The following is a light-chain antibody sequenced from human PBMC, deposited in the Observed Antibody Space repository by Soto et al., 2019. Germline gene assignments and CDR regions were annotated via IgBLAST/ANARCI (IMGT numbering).Light chain of an antibody. J-gene: IGLJ2*01. CDR2: HDD. Sequence: QSVLTQPPSVSEAPGQRVTISCSGSSSNIGNNSVTWYQQLPGKAPKLLIYHDDLLPSGVSDRFSGSKSGTSVSLAISGLQSEDEADYYCAAWDDNLNGPVFGGGTKLTVL. CDR1: SSNIGNNS. CDR3: AAWDDNLNGPV. V-gene: IGLV1-36*01.